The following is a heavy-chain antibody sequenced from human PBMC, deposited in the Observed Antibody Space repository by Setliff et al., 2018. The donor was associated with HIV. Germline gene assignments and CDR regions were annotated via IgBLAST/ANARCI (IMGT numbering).Heavy chain of an antibody. CDR1: GDSITSRNYH. CDR3: ARHRDGGTYPLDY. Sequence: SETLSLTCAVSGDSITSRNYHWDWVRQPPGKGLEWIGWIYYSGNTRYNPSLKSRVTISLDTSKNRFSLQLTSVTAADTAVYYCARHRDGGTYPLDYWGQGTLVTVSS. CDR2: IYYSGNT. J-gene: IGHJ4*02. V-gene: IGHV4-61*05. D-gene: IGHD1-26*01.